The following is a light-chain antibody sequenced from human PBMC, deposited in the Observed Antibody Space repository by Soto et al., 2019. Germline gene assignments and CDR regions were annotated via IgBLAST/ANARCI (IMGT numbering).Light chain of an antibody. J-gene: IGKJ2*01. CDR2: GAS. V-gene: IGKV3-15*01. CDR1: QSVGST. Sequence: EIVMTQSPATLSVSPGERATLSCRASQSVGSTLACYQQKPGQPPRLLISGASTRPTGVPARFSGSGSGTEFTLTISSMQSEEFAVYYWQQYNNCPMFTFGQGTKLEIK. CDR3: QQYNNCPMFT.